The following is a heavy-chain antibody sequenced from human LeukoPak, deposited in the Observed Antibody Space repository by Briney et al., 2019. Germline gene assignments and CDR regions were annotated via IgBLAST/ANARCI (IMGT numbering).Heavy chain of an antibody. CDR2: ISAYNGNT. Sequence: AAVKVSCKASGYTFTSYGISWVRQAPGQGLEWMGWISAYNGNTNYAQKLQGRVTMTTDTSTSTAYMELRSLRSDDTAVYYCARLPPWDYGDYFDYWGQGTLVTVSS. D-gene: IGHD4-17*01. CDR1: GYTFTSYG. J-gene: IGHJ4*02. V-gene: IGHV1-18*01. CDR3: ARLPPWDYGDYFDY.